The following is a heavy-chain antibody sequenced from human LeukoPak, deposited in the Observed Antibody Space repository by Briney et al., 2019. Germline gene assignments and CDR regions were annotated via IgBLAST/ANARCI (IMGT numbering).Heavy chain of an antibody. V-gene: IGHV1-46*01. CDR2: INPSGSST. J-gene: IGHJ6*03. CDR1: GYSFTSHY. CDR3: ARDPYHCSGGSCPYYYYYMDV. Sequence: GASVKVSCKASGYSFTSHYMHWVRQAPGQGLEWLGLINPSGSSTLYAQKFQGRVTMTRDMSTTTDYMELSSLRSEDTAVYYCARDPYHCSGGSCPYYYYYMDVWGKGTTVTVSS. D-gene: IGHD2-15*01.